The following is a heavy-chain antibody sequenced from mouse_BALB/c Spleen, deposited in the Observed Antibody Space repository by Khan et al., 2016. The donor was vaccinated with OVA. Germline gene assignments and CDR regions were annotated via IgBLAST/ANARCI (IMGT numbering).Heavy chain of an antibody. V-gene: IGHV1-22*01. D-gene: IGHD1-1*01. CDR1: GYTFTDYT. CDR3: VRGNYCY. J-gene: IGHJ2*01. Sequence: VQLHQSGPELVKPGASVKMSCKTSGYTFTDYTLHWVKQSHGKSLEWIGNVNPNIGNTRYNQKFKDKATLTLDKSSRTTYMELRSLPSEDSAVYYCVRGNYCYWGQGATLTVSS. CDR2: VNPNIGNT.